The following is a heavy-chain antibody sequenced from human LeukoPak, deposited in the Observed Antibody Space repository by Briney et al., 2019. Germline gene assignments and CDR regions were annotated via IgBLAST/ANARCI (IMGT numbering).Heavy chain of an antibody. CDR1: GYTFTTYN. CDR2: ISGYNGNT. D-gene: IGHD3-3*01. Sequence: EASVKVSCKASGYTFTTYNINWVRQAPGQGLEWMGWISGYNGNTNYAQKLQGRVTMTTDTSTSTAYMELRSLKSDDTAVYYCARDLEWLYPGGAFDIWGQGTMVTVSS. V-gene: IGHV1-18*01. J-gene: IGHJ3*02. CDR3: ARDLEWLYPGGAFDI.